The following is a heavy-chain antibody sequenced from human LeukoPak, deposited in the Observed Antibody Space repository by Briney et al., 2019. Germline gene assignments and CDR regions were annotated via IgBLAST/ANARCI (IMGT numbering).Heavy chain of an antibody. V-gene: IGHV1-69*13. CDR3: ARDRSGSYHFDY. D-gene: IGHD1-26*01. CDR1: GGTFSSYA. Sequence: GASVKVSCKASGGTFSSYAISWVRQAPGHGLEWMGGIIPIFGTANYAQKFQGRVTITADESTSTAYMELSSLRSEDTAVYYCARDRSGSYHFDYWGQGTLVTVSS. CDR2: IIPIFGTA. J-gene: IGHJ4*02.